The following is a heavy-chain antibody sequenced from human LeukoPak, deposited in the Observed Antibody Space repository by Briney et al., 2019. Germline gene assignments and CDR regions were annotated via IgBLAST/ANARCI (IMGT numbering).Heavy chain of an antibody. CDR3: ASAYSGSFYFGS. V-gene: IGHV4-61*02. Sequence: SQTLSLTCTVSGGSISSGSYYWSWIRKPAGKGLEWIGRKHSSGSTNYNPSLKGRVTLSLDTSKNQFSLKLSSVTAADTAVYYCASAYSGSFYFGSWGQGILVTVSS. J-gene: IGHJ4*02. D-gene: IGHD1-26*01. CDR1: GGSISSGSYY. CDR2: KHSSGST.